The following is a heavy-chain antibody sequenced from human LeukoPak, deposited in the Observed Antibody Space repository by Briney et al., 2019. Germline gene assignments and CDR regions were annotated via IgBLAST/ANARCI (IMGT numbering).Heavy chain of an antibody. D-gene: IGHD3-10*01. Sequence: ASVKVSCKASGYTFTSYDINWVRQATGQGLEWMGWMNTNSGNTGYAQKFQGRVTMTRNTSISTAYMELSSLRSDDAAVYSCARRPMVRGVKGFYPWGQGTLVTVSS. CDR3: ARRPMVRGVKGFYP. CDR1: GYTFTSYD. J-gene: IGHJ5*02. CDR2: MNTNSGNT. V-gene: IGHV1-8*01.